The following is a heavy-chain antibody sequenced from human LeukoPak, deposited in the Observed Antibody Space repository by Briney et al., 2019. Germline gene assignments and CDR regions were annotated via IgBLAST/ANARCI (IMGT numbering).Heavy chain of an antibody. D-gene: IGHD6-6*01. CDR3: ARHQYSSSSRNFDY. J-gene: IGHJ4*02. V-gene: IGHV4-34*01. Sequence: SETLSLTCAVYGGSFSGYYWSWIRQPPGKGLEWIGEINHSGSTNYNPSLKSRVTISVDTSKNQFSLKLSSVTAADTAVYYCARHQYSSSSRNFDYWGQGTLVTVSS. CDR1: GGSFSGYY. CDR2: INHSGST.